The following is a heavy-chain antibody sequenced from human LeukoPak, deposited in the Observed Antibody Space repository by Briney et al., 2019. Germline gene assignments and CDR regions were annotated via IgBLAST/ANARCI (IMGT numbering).Heavy chain of an antibody. J-gene: IGHJ6*02. CDR3: ATLNSDSSSRSDYYYYGMDV. CDR2: IWYDGSNK. Sequence: GGSLRLSCAASGFTFSSYGMHWVRQAPGKGLEWVAVIWYDGSNKYYADSVKGRFTISRDNSKNTLYLQMNSLRAEDTAVYYCATLNSDSSSRSDYYYYGMDVWGQGTTVTVSS. D-gene: IGHD6-13*01. V-gene: IGHV3-33*01. CDR1: GFTFSSYG.